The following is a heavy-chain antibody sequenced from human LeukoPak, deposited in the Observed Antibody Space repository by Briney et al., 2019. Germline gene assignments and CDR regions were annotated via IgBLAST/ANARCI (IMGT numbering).Heavy chain of an antibody. V-gene: IGHV1-69*13. J-gene: IGHJ6*02. CDR2: IIPIFGTA. Sequence: ASVKVSCKASGGTFSSYAISWVRQAPGQGLEWMGGIIPIFGTANYAQKFQGRVTITADESTSTAYMELSSLRSEDTAVYYCWQSDYYYYGMDVWGQGTTVTVSS. CDR3: WQSDYYYYGMDV. CDR1: GGTFSSYA.